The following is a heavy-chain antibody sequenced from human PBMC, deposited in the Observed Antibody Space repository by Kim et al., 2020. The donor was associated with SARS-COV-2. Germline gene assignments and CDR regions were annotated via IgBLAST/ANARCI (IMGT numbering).Heavy chain of an antibody. CDR2: ISYDGSNK. D-gene: IGHD1-26*01. Sequence: GGSLRLSCAASGFTFSSYAMHWVRQAPGKGLEWVAVISYDGSNKYYADSVKGRFTISRDNSKNTLYLQMNSLRAEDTAVYYCARPGVVGAAYFDYWGQGTLVTVSS. V-gene: IGHV3-30-3*01. CDR1: GFTFSSYA. CDR3: ARPGVVGAAYFDY. J-gene: IGHJ4*02.